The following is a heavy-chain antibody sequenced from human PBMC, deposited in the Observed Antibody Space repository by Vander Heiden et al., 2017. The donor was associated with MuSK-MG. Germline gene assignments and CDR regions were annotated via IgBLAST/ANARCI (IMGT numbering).Heavy chain of an antibody. CDR2: ISAYNGYT. CDR1: GYAFTSYG. V-gene: IGHV1-18*01. J-gene: IGHJ4*02. CDR3: ARVGRDCSSTTCLLFDY. Sequence: QVQLVQSGAGMKKPGASVKVSCQASGYAFTSYGISWVRQAPGQGLEWMGWISAYNGYTNYAQKLQGRVTMTTDTSTSTAYMELRSLTSDDTAVYYCARVGRDCSSTTCLLFDYWGQGPLVTVSS. D-gene: IGHD2-2*01.